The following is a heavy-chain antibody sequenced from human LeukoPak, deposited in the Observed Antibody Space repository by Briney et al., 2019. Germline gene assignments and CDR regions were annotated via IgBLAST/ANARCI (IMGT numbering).Heavy chain of an antibody. CDR3: TTEDWIDP. CDR2: IRSKAYGGTT. Sequence: GGSLRLSCATSGFSFSSYAMSWVRQAPGKGLEWVGFIRSKAYGGTTEYAASVKGRFTISRDDSKSIAYLQMNSLKTEDTAVYYCTTEDWIDPWGQGTLVTVSS. CDR1: GFSFSSYA. V-gene: IGHV3-49*04. J-gene: IGHJ5*02.